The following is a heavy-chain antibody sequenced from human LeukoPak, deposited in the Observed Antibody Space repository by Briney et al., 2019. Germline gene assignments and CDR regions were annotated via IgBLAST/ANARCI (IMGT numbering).Heavy chain of an antibody. CDR2: INPSAGSA. CDR3: ARVLEKYSDRSGYDAFDI. Sequence: ASVKVSCKASGGTFSTYAISWVRQAPGQGLEWMGIINPSAGSATYAQKFQGRVTMTRDTSTSTVYMELSSLRSEDTAVYFCARVLEKYSDRSGYDAFDIWGQGTMVTVSS. D-gene: IGHD3-22*01. J-gene: IGHJ3*02. CDR1: GGTFSTYA. V-gene: IGHV1-46*01.